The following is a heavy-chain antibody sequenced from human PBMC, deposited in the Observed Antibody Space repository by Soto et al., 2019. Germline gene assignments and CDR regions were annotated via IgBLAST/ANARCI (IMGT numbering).Heavy chain of an antibody. CDR2: IYWDDDK. CDR1: GFSLKTSGVG. V-gene: IGHV2-5*02. J-gene: IGHJ4*02. D-gene: IGHD1-26*01. Sequence: QISLKESGPTLVKPTQTLTLTCTFSGFSLKTSGVGVGWIRQPPGKALEWLALIYWDDDKRYSPSLKNRLTITKDTSKNQVVLTLTNMDPADTATYYWAYRAATSGESYWGPGPLVTVSS. CDR3: AYRAATSGESY.